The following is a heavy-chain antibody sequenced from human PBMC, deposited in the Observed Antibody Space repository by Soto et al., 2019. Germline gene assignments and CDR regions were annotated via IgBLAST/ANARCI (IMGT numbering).Heavy chain of an antibody. CDR1: GGSISSYY. J-gene: IGHJ3*02. V-gene: IGHV4-4*07. D-gene: IGHD5-12*01. CDR2: IYTSGST. Sequence: SETLSLTCTVSGGSISSYYWSWIRQPAGKGLEWIGRIYTSGSTNYNPSLKSRVTMSVDTSKNQFSVKLSSVTAADTAAYYCARDLLSYGSGYDPNMGKGAFDIWGRGTMVTVSS. CDR3: ARDLLSYGSGYDPNMGKGAFDI.